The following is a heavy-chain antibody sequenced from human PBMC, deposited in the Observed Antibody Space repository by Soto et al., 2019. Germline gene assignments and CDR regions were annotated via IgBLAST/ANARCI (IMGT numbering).Heavy chain of an antibody. Sequence: GGSLRLSCAASGFTFSSYSMNWVRQAPGKGLEWVSYISSSSSTIYYADSVKGRFTISRDNAKNSLYLQMNSLRDEDTAVYYCARDGRLYYDSSGYSTNNTNWYFDLWGRGTLVTVSS. D-gene: IGHD3-22*01. CDR1: GFTFSSYS. CDR2: ISSSSSTI. CDR3: ARDGRLYYDSSGYSTNNTNWYFDL. J-gene: IGHJ2*01. V-gene: IGHV3-48*02.